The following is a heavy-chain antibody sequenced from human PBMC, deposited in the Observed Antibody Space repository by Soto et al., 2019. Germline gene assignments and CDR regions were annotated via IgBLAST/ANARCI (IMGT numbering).Heavy chain of an antibody. Sequence: QSGGSLRLSCAASGFSFSSYEMNWVRQAPGKGLEWVSAISDGGDTTYYADSVKGRFTISRDNSKNTLYLQMDSLRAEDTAVYYSAKNRGIIMIVESWGQGTLVTVSS. CDR2: ISDGGDTT. CDR3: AKNRGIIMIVES. D-gene: IGHD3-22*01. J-gene: IGHJ4*02. V-gene: IGHV3-23*01. CDR1: GFSFSSYE.